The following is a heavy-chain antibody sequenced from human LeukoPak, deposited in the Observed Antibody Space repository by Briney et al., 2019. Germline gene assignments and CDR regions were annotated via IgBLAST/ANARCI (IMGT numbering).Heavy chain of an antibody. Sequence: SQTLSLTCSVSAGSIRSDNYYWSWIRQFPGKGLEGIGYIYYSGSTYYNPSLKSRVTISLDTSKSHFSLNLNSVTAADTAIYYCARLYGSGSNYLDYWGQGTLVTVSS. CDR2: IYYSGST. CDR1: AGSIRSDNYY. CDR3: ARLYGSGSNYLDY. V-gene: IGHV4-31*03. J-gene: IGHJ4*02. D-gene: IGHD3-10*01.